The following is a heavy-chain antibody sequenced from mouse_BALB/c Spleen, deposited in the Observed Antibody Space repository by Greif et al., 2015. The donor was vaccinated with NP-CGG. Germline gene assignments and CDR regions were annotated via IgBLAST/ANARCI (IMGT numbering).Heavy chain of an antibody. Sequence: QVQLQQPGPGLVAPSQSLSITCTVSGFSLTSYGVHWVRQPPGKGLEWLGVIWAGGSTNYNSALMSRLSISKDNSKSQVFLKMNSLQTDDTAMYYCARDGDYRYAGFAYWGQGTLVTVSA. D-gene: IGHD2-14*01. CDR3: ARDGDYRYAGFAY. V-gene: IGHV2-9*02. J-gene: IGHJ3*01. CDR2: IWAGGST. CDR1: GFSLTSYG.